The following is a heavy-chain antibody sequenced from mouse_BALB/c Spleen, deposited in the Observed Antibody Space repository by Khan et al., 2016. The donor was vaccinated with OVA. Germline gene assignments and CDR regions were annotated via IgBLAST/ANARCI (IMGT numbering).Heavy chain of an antibody. V-gene: IGHV1-77*01. CDR2: IYPGSGRT. D-gene: IGHD2-14*01. J-gene: IGHJ3*01. CDR1: GYTFTDYV. CDR3: ARRYDGAWFAY. Sequence: QVQLQQSGPELVKPGASVKMSCKASGYTFTDYVITWVNQRTGQGLEWIGEIYPGSGRTYYNERFKDKATLTADKSSNTAYMQLSSLTSEDSAVYFSARRYDGAWFAYWGQGTLVTVSA.